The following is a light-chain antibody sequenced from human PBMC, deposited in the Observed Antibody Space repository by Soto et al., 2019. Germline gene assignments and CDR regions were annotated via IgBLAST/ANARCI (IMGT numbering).Light chain of an antibody. Sequence: QSALTQPASVSGSPGQSITISCTGTNGDVGRYNYVSWYQQQPGKAPKLMIYEVSNRPSGVSNRFSGSKSGNTASLTISGLQAEDEADYYCSSYTTSSTAYVFGIGTKVTVL. V-gene: IGLV2-14*01. J-gene: IGLJ1*01. CDR1: NGDVGRYNY. CDR3: SSYTTSSTAYV. CDR2: EVS.